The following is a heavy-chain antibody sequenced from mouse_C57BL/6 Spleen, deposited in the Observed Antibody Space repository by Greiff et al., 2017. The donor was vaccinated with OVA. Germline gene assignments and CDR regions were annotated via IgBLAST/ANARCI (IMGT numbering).Heavy chain of an antibody. D-gene: IGHD1-1*01. J-gene: IGHJ4*01. CDR2: IDPANGNT. CDR3: ARSEGYYYGSNPYYYDMDY. Sequence: EVQLQQSVAELVRPGASVKLSCTASGFNIKNTYMHWVKQRPEQGLEWIGRIDPANGNTKYAPKFQGKATITADTSSNTAYLQLSSLTSEDTAIYYCARSEGYYYGSNPYYYDMDYWGQGTSVTVSS. CDR1: GFNIKNTY. V-gene: IGHV14-3*01.